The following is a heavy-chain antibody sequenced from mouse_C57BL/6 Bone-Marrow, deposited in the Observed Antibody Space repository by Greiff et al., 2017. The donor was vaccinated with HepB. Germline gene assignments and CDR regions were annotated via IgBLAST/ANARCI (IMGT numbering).Heavy chain of an antibody. V-gene: IGHV5-9-1*02. D-gene: IGHD6-1*01. CDR2: ISSGGDYI. CDR3: TRDRGRYWYFDV. CDR1: GFTFSSYA. J-gene: IGHJ1*03. Sequence: VESGEGLVKPGGSLKLSCAASGFTFSSYAMSWVRQTPEKRLEWVAYISSGGDYIYYADTVKGRFTISRDNARNTLYLQMSSLKSEDTAMYYCTRDRGRYWYFDVWGTGTTVTVSS.